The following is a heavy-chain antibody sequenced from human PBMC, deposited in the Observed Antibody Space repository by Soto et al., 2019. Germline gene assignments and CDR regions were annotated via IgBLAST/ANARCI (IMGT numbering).Heavy chain of an antibody. D-gene: IGHD4-17*01. V-gene: IGHV4-39*07. CDR3: AREVGDYAFYYGMDV. CDR1: GGSISSSSYY. CDR2: IYYSGST. J-gene: IGHJ6*02. Sequence: SETLSLTCTVSGGSISSSSYYWGWLRQPPGKGLEWIGSIYYSGSTYYNPSLKSRVTISVDTSKNQFSLKLSSVTAADTAVYYCAREVGDYAFYYGMDVWGQGTTVTVSS.